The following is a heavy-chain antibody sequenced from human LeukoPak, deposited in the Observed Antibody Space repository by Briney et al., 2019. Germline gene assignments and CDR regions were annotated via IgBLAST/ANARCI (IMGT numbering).Heavy chain of an antibody. CDR2: ISSSGSTI. V-gene: IGHV3-48*03. J-gene: IGHJ4*02. D-gene: IGHD3-16*01. CDR1: GFTFSSYE. Sequence: GGSLRLSCAASGFTFSSYEMNWVRQAPGKGLEWVSYISSSGSTIYYADSVKGRSTISRDNAKNSLYLQMNSLRAEDTAVYYCARGRPLGANFWVYWGQGTLVTVSS. CDR3: ARGRPLGANFWVY.